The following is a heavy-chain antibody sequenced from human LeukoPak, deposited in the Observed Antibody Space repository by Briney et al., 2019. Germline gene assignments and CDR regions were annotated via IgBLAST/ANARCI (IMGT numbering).Heavy chain of an antibody. CDR3: ARVDILTGYYSVFDY. J-gene: IGHJ4*02. Sequence: SQTLSLTCAVPGGSISSGGYSWSWIRQPPGKGLEWIGYIYHSGSTYYNPSLKSRVTISVDRSKNQFSLKLSSVTAADTAVYYCARVDILTGYYSVFDYWGQGTLVTVSS. CDR2: IYHSGST. D-gene: IGHD3-9*01. CDR1: GGSISSGGYS. V-gene: IGHV4-30-2*01.